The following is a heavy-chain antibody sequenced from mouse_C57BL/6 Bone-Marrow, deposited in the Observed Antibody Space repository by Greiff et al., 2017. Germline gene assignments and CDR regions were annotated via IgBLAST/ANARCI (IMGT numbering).Heavy chain of an antibody. CDR2: IDPENGDT. V-gene: IGHV14-4*01. J-gene: IGHJ3*01. D-gene: IGHD2-2*01. CDR3: TSLLCLSY. Sequence: EVQLQQSGAELVRPGASVKLSCTASGFNIKDDYMHWVKQRPEQGLEWIGWIDPENGDTEYASKFQGKATITADTSSNTAYLQLSSLTSEDTAVYYCTSLLCLSYWGQGTLATVSA. CDR1: GFNIKDDY.